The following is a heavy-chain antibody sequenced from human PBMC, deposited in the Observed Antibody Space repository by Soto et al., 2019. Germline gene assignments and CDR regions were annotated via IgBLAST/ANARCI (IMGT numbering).Heavy chain of an antibody. CDR3: ARDHSPNDFWSGYYSSYYYGMDV. CDR2: ISSSGSTI. J-gene: IGHJ6*02. V-gene: IGHV3-48*03. D-gene: IGHD3-3*01. CDR1: GFTFSSYE. Sequence: SLGLSCAASGFTFSSYEMNWVRQAPGKGLEWVSYISSSGSTIYYADSVKGRFTISRDNAKNSLYLQMNSLRAEDTAVYYCARDHSPNDFWSGYYSSYYYGMDVWGQGTTVTVSS.